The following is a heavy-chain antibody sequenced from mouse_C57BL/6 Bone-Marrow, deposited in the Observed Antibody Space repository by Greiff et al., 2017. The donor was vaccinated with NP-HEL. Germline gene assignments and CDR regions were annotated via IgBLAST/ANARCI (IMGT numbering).Heavy chain of an antibody. D-gene: IGHD1-1*01. Sequence: QVQLQQPGAELVMPGASVKLSCKASGYTFTSYWMHWVKQRPGQGLEWIGEIDPSDSYTNYNQKFKGKSPLTVDKSSSAAYMQLSSLTSEDSAVYYWAREEWVYYYGTPYWYFDVWGTGATVTVSS. CDR1: GYTFTSYW. V-gene: IGHV1-69*01. CDR2: IDPSDSYT. CDR3: AREEWVYYYGTPYWYFDV. J-gene: IGHJ1*03.